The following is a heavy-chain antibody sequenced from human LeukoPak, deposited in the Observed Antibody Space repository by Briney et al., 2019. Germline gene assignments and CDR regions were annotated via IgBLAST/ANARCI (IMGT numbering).Heavy chain of an antibody. CDR1: GGSISSYY. D-gene: IGHD6-13*01. CDR3: ARSSSSSWYAPFDY. J-gene: IGHJ4*02. V-gene: IGHV4-59*01. CDR2: IYYSGST. Sequence: SETLSLTCTVSGGSISSYYWSWIRQPPGKGLEWIGYIYYSGSTNYNPSLKSRVTISVDTSENQFSLKLSSVTAADTAVYYCARSSSSSWYAPFDYWGQGTLVTVSS.